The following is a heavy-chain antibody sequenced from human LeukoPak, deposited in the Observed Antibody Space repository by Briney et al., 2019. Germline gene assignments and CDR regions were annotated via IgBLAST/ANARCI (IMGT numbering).Heavy chain of an antibody. Sequence: ASVKVSCKASGGTFSSYAISWVRQAPGQGLEWMGGIIPIFGTANYAQKFQGRVTITTDESTSTAYMELSSLRSEDTAVYYCARGLDERYYYDSSSYGDAFDIWGQGTMVTVSS. D-gene: IGHD3-22*01. J-gene: IGHJ3*02. CDR3: ARGLDERYYYDSSSYGDAFDI. V-gene: IGHV1-69*05. CDR2: IIPIFGTA. CDR1: GGTFSSYA.